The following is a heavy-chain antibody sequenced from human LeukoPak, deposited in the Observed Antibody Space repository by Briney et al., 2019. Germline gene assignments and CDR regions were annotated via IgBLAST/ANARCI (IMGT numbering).Heavy chain of an antibody. D-gene: IGHD4-11*01. CDR3: ARGEDYSNYGWMYYFDY. CDR1: GGSISSYY. Sequence: PSETLSLTCTVSGGSISSYYWSWIRQPPGKGLEWIGYIYYSGSTNYNPSLKSRVTISVDTSKNQFSLKLSSVTAADTAVYYCARGEDYSNYGWMYYFDYWGQGTLVTVSS. CDR2: IYYSGST. V-gene: IGHV4-59*12. J-gene: IGHJ4*02.